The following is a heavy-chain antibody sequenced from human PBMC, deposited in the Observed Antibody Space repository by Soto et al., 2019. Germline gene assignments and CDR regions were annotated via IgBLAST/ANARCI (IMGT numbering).Heavy chain of an antibody. D-gene: IGHD5-12*01. CDR1: GGTFSSYA. Sequence: SVKGLCKASGGTFSSYAISWVRQAPGQGLEWMGGIIPIFGTANYAQKFQGRVTITADESTSTAYMELSSLRSEDTAVYYCARGSVDGYNQLDYWGQGTLVTVSS. J-gene: IGHJ4*02. CDR3: ARGSVDGYNQLDY. V-gene: IGHV1-69*13. CDR2: IIPIFGTA.